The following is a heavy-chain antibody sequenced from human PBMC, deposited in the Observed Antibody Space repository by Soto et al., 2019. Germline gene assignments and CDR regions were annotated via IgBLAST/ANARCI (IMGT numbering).Heavy chain of an antibody. Sequence: QVQLAESGGGVVQPGSSLRLSCTASGFTFIRYAMNWVRQTPGKGLEWVALISYDGSKTTYAESARGRFTVSRDNSKNTFFLQMNSLRSEDTAVYYCAKDRQQVAVSLWLDPWGQGTLVAVSS. CDR2: ISYDGSKT. J-gene: IGHJ5*02. D-gene: IGHD5-12*01. CDR3: AKDRQQVAVSLWLDP. CDR1: GFTFIRYA. V-gene: IGHV3-30*18.